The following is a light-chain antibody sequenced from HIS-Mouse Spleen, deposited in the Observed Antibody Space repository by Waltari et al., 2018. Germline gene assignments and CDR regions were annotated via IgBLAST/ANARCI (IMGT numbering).Light chain of an antibody. CDR3: QQYNSYSWT. V-gene: IGKV1-5*03. Sequence: DIQMTQSPSTLSASVGDRGTITCRASQSISSWLAWYQQKPGKAPKLLIYKASSLEIGVPSRFSGSGSGTEFTLTISSLQPDDFATYYCQQYNSYSWTFGQGTKVEIK. CDR2: KAS. J-gene: IGKJ1*01. CDR1: QSISSW.